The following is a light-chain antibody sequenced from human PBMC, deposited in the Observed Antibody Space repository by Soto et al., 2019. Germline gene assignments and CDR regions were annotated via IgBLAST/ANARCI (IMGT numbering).Light chain of an antibody. CDR1: SSDVGGYNY. J-gene: IGLJ2*01. V-gene: IGLV2-8*01. CDR3: CSYVGSNNTLV. CDR2: EVT. Sequence: QSALTQPPSASGSPGQSVTISCTGTSSDVGGYNYVSWYRQHPGRPPKLMLYEVTKRPSGVPDRFSGSKSGNTASLTVSGLQAEDEGDYHCCSYVGSNNTLVFGGGTKLTVL.